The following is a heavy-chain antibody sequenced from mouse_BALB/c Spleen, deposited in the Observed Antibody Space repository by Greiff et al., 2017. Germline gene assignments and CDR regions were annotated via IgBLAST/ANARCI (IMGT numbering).Heavy chain of an antibody. CDR3: ARSFGYDGYWYFDV. CDR1: GFTFSSPG. J-gene: IGHJ1*01. D-gene: IGHD2-2*01. CDR2: ISSGSSTI. V-gene: IGHV5-17*02. Sequence: EVQGVESGGGLVQPGGSRKLSCAASGFTFSSPGMHWVRQAPEKGLEWVAYISSGSSTIYYADTVKGRFTISRDNPKNTLFLQMTSLRSEDTAMYYCARSFGYDGYWYFDVWGAGTTVTVSS.